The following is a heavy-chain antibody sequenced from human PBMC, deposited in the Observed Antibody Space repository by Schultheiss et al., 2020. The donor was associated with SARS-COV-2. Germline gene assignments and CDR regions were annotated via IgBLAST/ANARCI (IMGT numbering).Heavy chain of an antibody. V-gene: IGHV4-30-4*01. Sequence: SETLSLTCAVYGGSFSGYYWSWIRQPPGKGLEWIGYIYYSGSTYYNPSLKSRVTISVDTSKNQFSLKLSSVTAADTAVYYCARARYYDFWSGYLWGWFDPWGQGTLVTVSS. J-gene: IGHJ5*02. CDR1: GGSFSGYY. D-gene: IGHD3-3*01. CDR3: ARARYYDFWSGYLWGWFDP. CDR2: IYYSGST.